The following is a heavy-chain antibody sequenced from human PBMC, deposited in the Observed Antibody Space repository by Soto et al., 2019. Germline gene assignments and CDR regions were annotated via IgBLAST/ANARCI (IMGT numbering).Heavy chain of an antibody. Sequence: PGGPLRVSCAASGFHISVYWMSWVSTAPGKGLEWVANIKEDGSQKYYVDSVKGRFTISRDNAKNSLYLQMNSLRAEDTAVYYCARHQVGYRVTDYWGQGTLVTVSS. CDR3: ARHQVGYRVTDY. D-gene: IGHD1-26*01. CDR2: IKEDGSQK. J-gene: IGHJ4*02. CDR1: GFHISVYW. V-gene: IGHV3-7*01.